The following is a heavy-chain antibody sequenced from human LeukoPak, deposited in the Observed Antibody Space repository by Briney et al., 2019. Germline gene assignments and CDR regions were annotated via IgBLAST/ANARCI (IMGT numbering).Heavy chain of an antibody. J-gene: IGHJ4*02. D-gene: IGHD2-2*01. CDR2: IYYSGST. CDR3: ANSAGVVLVPAAITY. V-gene: IGHV4-31*03. CDR1: GGSVSSGGHY. Sequence: SETLSLTCTVSGGSVSSGGHYWSWIPQHPGKGLEWIRYIYYSGSTYYNPSLKSRITISVDTSKNQFSLKLSSVTAADTAVYYCANSAGVVLVPAAITYWGQGTLVTVSS.